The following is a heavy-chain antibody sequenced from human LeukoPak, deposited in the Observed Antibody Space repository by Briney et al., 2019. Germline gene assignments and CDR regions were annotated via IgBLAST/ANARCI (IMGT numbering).Heavy chain of an antibody. J-gene: IGHJ4*02. CDR2: IYSGGST. Sequence: QTGGSLRLSCVASGFTVSINYVSWVRQAPGKGLEWVSVIYSGGSTYYGDSVKGRFTISRDNSKNTLYLQMNSLRPEDTAVYYCAEGGLWRWWFRGFDCWGQGTLVTVSS. D-gene: IGHD2-15*01. CDR1: GFTVSINY. CDR3: AEGGLWRWWFRGFDC. V-gene: IGHV3-66*02.